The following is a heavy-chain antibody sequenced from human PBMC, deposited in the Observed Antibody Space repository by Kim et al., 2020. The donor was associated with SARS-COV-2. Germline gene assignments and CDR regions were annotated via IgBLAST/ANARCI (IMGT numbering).Heavy chain of an antibody. J-gene: IGHJ3*02. Sequence: SVKVSCKASGGTFSSYAISWVRQAPGQGLEWMGGIIPIFGTANYAQKFQGRVTITADKSTSTAYMELSSLRSEDTAVYYCARSLHPGITMIVVVITGDAFDIWGQGTMVTVSS. CDR2: IIPIFGTA. V-gene: IGHV1-69*06. CDR1: GGTFSSYA. D-gene: IGHD3-22*01. CDR3: ARSLHPGITMIVVVITGDAFDI.